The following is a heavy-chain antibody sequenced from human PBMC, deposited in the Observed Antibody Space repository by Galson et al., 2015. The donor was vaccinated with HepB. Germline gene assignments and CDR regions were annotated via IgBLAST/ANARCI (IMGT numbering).Heavy chain of an antibody. D-gene: IGHD3-22*01. CDR1: GFTFSSYG. J-gene: IGHJ4*02. V-gene: IGHV3-30*18. CDR3: AKDGGSPESWGNYDSSGPLDY. CDR2: MSYDGSNK. Sequence: SLRLSCAASGFTFSSYGMHWVRQAPGKGLEWVAVMSYDGSNKYYADSVKGRFTISRDNSKNTLYLQMNSLRAEDTAVYYCAKDGGSPESWGNYDSSGPLDYWGQGTLVTVSS.